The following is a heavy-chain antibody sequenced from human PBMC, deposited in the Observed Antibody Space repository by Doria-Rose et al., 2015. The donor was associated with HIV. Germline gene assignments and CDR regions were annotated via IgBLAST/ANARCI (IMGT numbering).Heavy chain of an antibody. CDR3: ARGRNYFDY. J-gene: IGHJ4*02. Sequence: QGLEWVGWINPHSGGTNYAQKFQGMVTMTRDTSVSTVYIELSRLRSDDTAVYYCARGRNYFDYWGQGTLVTVSS. CDR2: INPHSGGT. V-gene: IGHV1-2*02.